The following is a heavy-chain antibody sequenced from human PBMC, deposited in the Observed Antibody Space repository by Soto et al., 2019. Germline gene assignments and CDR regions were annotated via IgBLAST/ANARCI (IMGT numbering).Heavy chain of an antibody. V-gene: IGHV1-69*06. CDR2: IIPILGTI. CDR3: ARGKEWEQPSNHYYFDY. CDR1: GRTFLISA. Sequence: QVQLVQSGAEVKKPGSSVRVSCKTAGRTFLISAIAWVRQAPGQGLEWMGGIIPILGTIHIAQKFQGRVTFTADRSTSTAYVDLSSLRSADTATYFCARGKEWEQPSNHYYFDYWGQGSQVIVSS. J-gene: IGHJ4*02. D-gene: IGHD1-26*01.